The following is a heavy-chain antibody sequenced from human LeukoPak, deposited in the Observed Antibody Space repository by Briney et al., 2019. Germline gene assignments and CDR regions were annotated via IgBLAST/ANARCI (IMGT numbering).Heavy chain of an antibody. CDR1: VYTFNKYY. J-gene: IGHJ1*01. CDR3: ARDHFDISGFSFLLGYIEH. D-gene: IGHD3-22*01. Sequence: ASVKVSCKAFVYTFNKYYEHWVRQAPGQGLEWMGIIKPSGGGTSYALKFQGRVTMTRDTSTSTAYMELSSLRSEDTAVYYCARDHFDISGFSFLLGYIEHWGQGTLVTVSS. V-gene: IGHV1-46*02. CDR2: IKPSGGGT.